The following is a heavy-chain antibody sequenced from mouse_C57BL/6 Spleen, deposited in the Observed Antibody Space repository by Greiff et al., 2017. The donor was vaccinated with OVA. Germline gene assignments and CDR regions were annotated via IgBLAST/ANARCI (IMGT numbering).Heavy chain of an antibody. D-gene: IGHD1-1*01. J-gene: IGHJ4*01. V-gene: IGHV2-2*01. Sequence: VHLVESGPGLVQPSQSLSITCTVSGFSLTSYGVHWVRQSPGKGLEWLGVIWSGGSTDYNAAFISRLSISKDKSKSQVFFKMNSLQADDTAIYYCASPITTVVGAMDYWGQGTSVTVSS. CDR1: GFSLTSYG. CDR2: IWSGGST. CDR3: ASPITTVVGAMDY.